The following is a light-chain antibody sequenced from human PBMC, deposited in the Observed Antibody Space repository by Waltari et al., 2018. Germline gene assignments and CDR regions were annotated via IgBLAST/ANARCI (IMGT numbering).Light chain of an antibody. CDR3: QVYDGASTWI. Sequence: QPVLTQPPSLSASPGASARPPCTLRNDLHLGYTNIYWYLKKLGSAPGLFLYYYADSDNRLGPGAPSRVSGSKETSSNTAFLVFSGVQTEDEADYYCQVYDGASTWIFGGGTRLTVL. CDR2: YYADSDN. J-gene: IGLJ3*02. CDR1: NDLHLGYTN. V-gene: IGLV5-37*01.